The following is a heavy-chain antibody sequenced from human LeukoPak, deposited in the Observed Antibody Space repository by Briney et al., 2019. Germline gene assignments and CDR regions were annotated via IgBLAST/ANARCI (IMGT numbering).Heavy chain of an antibody. J-gene: IGHJ4*02. D-gene: IGHD1-26*01. CDR1: GFTFSSYA. Sequence: QAGESLRLSCAASGFTFSSYAMSWVRQAPGKGLEWVSAITGNGGSAYYPDSVKGRFTISRDNSQSTLYLQMNSLRAEDTAVYYCAKEHSWTYFRGADYWGQGTLVIVSS. V-gene: IGHV3-23*01. CDR2: ITGNGGSA. CDR3: AKEHSWTYFRGADY.